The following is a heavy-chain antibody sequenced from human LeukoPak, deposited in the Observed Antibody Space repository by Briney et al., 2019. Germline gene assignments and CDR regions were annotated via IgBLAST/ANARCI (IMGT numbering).Heavy chain of an antibody. CDR3: AKDVSVKLEYFDY. CDR2: ISSSGGST. J-gene: IGHJ4*02. D-gene: IGHD3-3*02. Sequence: GGSLRLSCAASGFTFSSYGMSWVRQAPGKGLEWVSAISSSGGSTYYADSVKGRFTISRDNSKNTLYLQMNSLRAEDTAVYYCAKDVSVKLEYFDYWGQGTLVTVSS. CDR1: GFTFSSYG. V-gene: IGHV3-23*01.